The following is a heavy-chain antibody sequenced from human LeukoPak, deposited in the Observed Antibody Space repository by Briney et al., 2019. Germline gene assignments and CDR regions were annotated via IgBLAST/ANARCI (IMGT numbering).Heavy chain of an antibody. Sequence: SETLSLXCSVSGGSISSYYWSWNRQPPGKGPEWIGYISDSGSTNYKPSLKSRVTISLDTSKNQFTLRLTSVTTADTAVYFCARATTTFDDWGPGTLVTVSS. CDR1: GGSISSYY. D-gene: IGHD4-11*01. CDR3: ARATTTFDD. J-gene: IGHJ4*02. CDR2: ISDSGST. V-gene: IGHV4-59*01.